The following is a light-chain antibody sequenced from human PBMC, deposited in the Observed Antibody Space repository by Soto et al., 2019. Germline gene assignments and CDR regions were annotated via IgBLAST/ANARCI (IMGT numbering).Light chain of an antibody. CDR1: QSISIY. CDR3: QQSYRAPRA. Sequence: DIQMTQSPSSLSASVGDRVTITCRASQSISIYLNWYQQRPGKAPNLLIYAASSLQSGVPSRFSGSGSGTDFTLIISSLQPEDSATYYCQQSYRAPRAFGQGTRLDIK. V-gene: IGKV1-39*01. J-gene: IGKJ1*01. CDR2: AAS.